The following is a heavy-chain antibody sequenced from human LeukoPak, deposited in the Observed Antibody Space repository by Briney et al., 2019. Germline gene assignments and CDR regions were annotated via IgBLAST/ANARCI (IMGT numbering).Heavy chain of an antibody. D-gene: IGHD4-23*01. Sequence: SETLSLTCTVSGGSISSYYWSWIRQPAGKGLEWIGRIYTSGSTNYNPSLKSRVTISVDTSKNQFSLKLSSVTAADTAVYYCARDKLPLDAFDIWGQGTMVTVSS. J-gene: IGHJ3*02. CDR2: IYTSGST. CDR3: ARDKLPLDAFDI. V-gene: IGHV4-4*07. CDR1: GGSISSYY.